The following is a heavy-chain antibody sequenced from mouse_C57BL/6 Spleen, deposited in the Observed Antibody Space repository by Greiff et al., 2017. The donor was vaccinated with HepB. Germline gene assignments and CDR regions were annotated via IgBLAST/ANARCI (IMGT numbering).Heavy chain of an antibody. V-gene: IGHV1-55*01. CDR2: IYPGSGST. J-gene: IGHJ4*01. D-gene: IGHD1-1*01. CDR1: GYTFTSYW. CDR3: ARGGRRDYYAMDC. Sequence: QVQLQQPGAELVKPGASVKMSCKASGYTFTSYWITWVKQRPGQGLEWIGDIYPGSGSTNYNEKFKSKATLTVDTSSSTAYMQLSSLTSEDSAVYYCARGGRRDYYAMDCWGQGTSVTVS.